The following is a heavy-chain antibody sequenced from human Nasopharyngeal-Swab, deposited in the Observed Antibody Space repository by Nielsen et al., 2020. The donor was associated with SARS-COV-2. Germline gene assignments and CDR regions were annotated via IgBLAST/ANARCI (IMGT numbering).Heavy chain of an antibody. D-gene: IGHD2-21*02. J-gene: IGHJ4*02. CDR1: GFTFSSYG. Sequence: GESLKISCAASGFTFSSYGMHWVRQAPGKGLEWVAFIRYEGSNKYYADSVKGRFTISRDNSKNTLYLQMNSLRAEDTAVYYCARSKVVVTAIAHWGQGTLVTVSS. CDR3: ARSKVVVTAIAH. CDR2: IRYEGSNK. V-gene: IGHV3-30*02.